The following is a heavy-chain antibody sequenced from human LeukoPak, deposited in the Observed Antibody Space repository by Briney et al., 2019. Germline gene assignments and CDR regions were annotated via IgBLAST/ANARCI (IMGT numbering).Heavy chain of an antibody. CDR1: GFSFTTYA. V-gene: IGHV3-23*01. J-gene: IGHJ4*02. D-gene: IGHD3-16*01. Sequence: PGGSLRLSCAASGFSFTTYAMSWVRQAPGKGLEWVSVISGDGLRTCYADSVKGRFTISRDNSKNTLFPQMNSLRAEDTAIYYCTLHYDYVWETYSYDYWGQGTLVTVSS. CDR2: ISGDGLRT. CDR3: TLHYDYVWETYSYDY.